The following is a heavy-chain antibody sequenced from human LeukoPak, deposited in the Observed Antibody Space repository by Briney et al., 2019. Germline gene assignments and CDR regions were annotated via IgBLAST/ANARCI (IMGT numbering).Heavy chain of an antibody. Sequence: PGGSLRLSCAASGFTFDDYAMHWVRQAPGKGLEWVSGISWNSGSIGYADSVKGRFTSSRDNAKKSLYLQMNSLRAEDTAVYYCARDSATVTSTSSWFDPWGQGTLVTVSS. CDR2: ISWNSGSI. J-gene: IGHJ5*02. CDR1: GFTFDDYA. CDR3: ARDSATVTSTSSWFDP. D-gene: IGHD4-17*01. V-gene: IGHV3-9*01.